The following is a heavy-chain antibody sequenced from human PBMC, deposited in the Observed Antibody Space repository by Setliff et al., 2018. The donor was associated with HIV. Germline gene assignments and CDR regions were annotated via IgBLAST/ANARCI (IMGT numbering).Heavy chain of an antibody. Sequence: ASVKVSCKASGYTFTDYYMHWVQQAPGKGLEWMGRVDPEDGETIYAEKFQGRVTITADTSTDTAYMELSSLRSEDTAVYYCATLPDYYGSGSYHRDYWGQGTLVTVSS. CDR1: GYTFTDYY. CDR3: ATLPDYYGSGSYHRDY. V-gene: IGHV1-69-2*01. CDR2: VDPEDGET. D-gene: IGHD3-10*01. J-gene: IGHJ4*02.